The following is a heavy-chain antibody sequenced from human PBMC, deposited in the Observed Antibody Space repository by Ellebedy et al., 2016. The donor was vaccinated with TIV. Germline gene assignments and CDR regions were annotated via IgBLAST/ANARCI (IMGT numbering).Heavy chain of an antibody. Sequence: GESLKISXKGSGYSFTGYWIGWVRQMPGKGLEWMGIIYPGDSDTRYSPSFQGQVTISADKSISTAYLQWSSLKASDTAMYYCARQAAEYYYDSSGYPDYWGQGTLVTVSS. CDR1: GYSFTGYW. V-gene: IGHV5-51*01. J-gene: IGHJ4*02. CDR2: IYPGDSDT. D-gene: IGHD3-22*01. CDR3: ARQAAEYYYDSSGYPDY.